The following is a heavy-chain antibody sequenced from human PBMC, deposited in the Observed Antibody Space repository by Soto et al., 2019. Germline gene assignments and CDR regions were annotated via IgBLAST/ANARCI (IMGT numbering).Heavy chain of an antibody. CDR2: VSGSGGST. J-gene: IGHJ5*02. CDR3: AKDVVWGVTPWFDP. Sequence: VGSLRLSCAASGFTFSSYAMSWVRQAPGKGLEWVSAVSGSGGSTYYADSVKGRFTISRDNPKNTLYLQMNSLRAEDTAVYYCAKDVVWGVTPWFDPWGQGTLVTVSS. D-gene: IGHD3-10*01. V-gene: IGHV3-23*01. CDR1: GFTFSSYA.